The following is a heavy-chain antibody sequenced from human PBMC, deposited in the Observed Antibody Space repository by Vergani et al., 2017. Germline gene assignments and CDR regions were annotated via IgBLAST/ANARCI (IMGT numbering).Heavy chain of an antibody. V-gene: IGHV4-59*01. J-gene: IGHJ3*02. Sequence: QVQLQESGPGLVKPSETLSLTCTVSGGSISSYYWSWIRQPPGKGLEWIGYIYYSGSTNYNPSLKSRVTISVDTSKNQFSLKLSSVTAADTAGYYCARNPYCGGDCYSDAFDIWGQGTIVTVSS. CDR2: IYYSGST. D-gene: IGHD2-21*02. CDR1: GGSISSYY. CDR3: ARNPYCGGDCYSDAFDI.